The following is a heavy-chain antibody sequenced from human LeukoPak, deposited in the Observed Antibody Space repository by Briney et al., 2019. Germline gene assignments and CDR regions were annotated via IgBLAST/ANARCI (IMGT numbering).Heavy chain of an antibody. CDR3: ARVNYDFWSGPVSDYYMDV. J-gene: IGHJ6*03. CDR1: GGSISSYY. V-gene: IGHV4-59*01. Sequence: SETLSLTCTVSGGSISSYYWSWIRQPPGKGLEWIGYIYYSGSTNYNPSLKSRVTISVDTSKNQFSLKLSSVTAADTAVYYCARVNYDFWSGPVSDYYMDVWGKGTTVTVSS. D-gene: IGHD3-3*01. CDR2: IYYSGST.